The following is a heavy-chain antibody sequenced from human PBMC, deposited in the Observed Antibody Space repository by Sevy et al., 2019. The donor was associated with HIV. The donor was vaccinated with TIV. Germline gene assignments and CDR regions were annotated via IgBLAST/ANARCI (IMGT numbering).Heavy chain of an antibody. CDR2: ISPHNGDT. J-gene: IGHJ4*02. D-gene: IGHD2-15*01. V-gene: IGHV1-18*01. Sequence: ASVKVSCKISGYTFTTYHITWVRQAPGQGPECMGRISPHNGDTNYAPKFQGRVTMNKDKSTSTAYMELRSLRSDDTAVYYCARAHCSGGRCYSLAYWGQGTLVTVSS. CDR1: GYTFTTYH. CDR3: ARAHCSGGRCYSLAY.